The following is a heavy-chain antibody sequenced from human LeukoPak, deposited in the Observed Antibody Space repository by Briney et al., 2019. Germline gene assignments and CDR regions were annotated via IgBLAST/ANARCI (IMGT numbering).Heavy chain of an antibody. CDR3: ATVRKYSSSWYKSYYYYIDV. V-gene: IGHV1-69-2*01. CDR2: VDPEDGET. CDR1: GYTFTDYY. Sequence: ASVKISCKVSGYTFTDYYMHWVQQAPGKGREWMGLVDPEDGETIYAEKFQGRGTITADTSTDTAYMELSSLRSEDTAVYYCATVRKYSSSWYKSYYYYIDVWGKGTTVTVSS. J-gene: IGHJ6*03. D-gene: IGHD6-13*01.